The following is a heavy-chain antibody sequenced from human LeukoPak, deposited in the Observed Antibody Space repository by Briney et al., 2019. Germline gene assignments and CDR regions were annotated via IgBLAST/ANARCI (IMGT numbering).Heavy chain of an antibody. CDR1: GFTFDDYA. CDR2: IRGDGVST. J-gene: IGHJ4*02. V-gene: IGHV3-43*02. Sequence: GGSLRLSCVASGFTFDDYAMHWVRQAPGKGLEWVSLIRGDGVSTYYADSVKGRFTISRDNNKNSLYLQMNSLRTEDTAFYYCAKDIGGYSYAADYWGQGTLVTVS. CDR3: AKDIGGYSYAADY. D-gene: IGHD5-18*01.